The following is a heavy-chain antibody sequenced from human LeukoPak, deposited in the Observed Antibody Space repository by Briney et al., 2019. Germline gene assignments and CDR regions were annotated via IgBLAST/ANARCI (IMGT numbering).Heavy chain of an antibody. CDR3: AHGAMYQLDY. J-gene: IGHJ4*02. CDR1: GFPFSSHG. V-gene: IGHV3-23*01. D-gene: IGHD2-2*01. CDR2: IIGGGGST. Sequence: GSPRLSCAASGFPFSSHGMSWVRQAPGKGLEWVSGIIGGGGSTYYADSVKGRFTISGDNSRNTLFLQMNSLRAEDTAVYYCAHGAMYQLDYWGQGTLVTVSS.